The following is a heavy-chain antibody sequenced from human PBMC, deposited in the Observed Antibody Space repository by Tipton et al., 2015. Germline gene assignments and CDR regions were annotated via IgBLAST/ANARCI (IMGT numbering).Heavy chain of an antibody. V-gene: IGHV3-64*02. CDR1: GFSFRSYA. CDR3: AKVAIDRWSSGWDRNYFDY. D-gene: IGHD6-19*01. J-gene: IGHJ4*02. CDR2: ISSNGGST. Sequence: SLRLSCAASGFSFRSYAMHWVRQAPGKGLEYVSAISSNGGSTYYADSVKGRFTISRDNSKNTLYLHMNSLRAEDTAIYYCAKVAIDRWSSGWDRNYFDYWGQGTLVAVSS.